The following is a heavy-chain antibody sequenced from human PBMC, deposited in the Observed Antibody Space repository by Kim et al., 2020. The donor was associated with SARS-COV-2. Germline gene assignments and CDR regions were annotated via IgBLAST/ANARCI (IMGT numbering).Heavy chain of an antibody. CDR1: GFTFSSYE. CDR3: ARDGWYSGYSGSG. V-gene: IGHV3-48*03. D-gene: IGHD5-12*01. J-gene: IGHJ4*02. Sequence: GGSLRLSCAASGFTFSSYEMNWVRQAPGKGLEWVSYISSSGSTIYYADSVKGRFTISRDNAKNSLYLQMNSLRAEDTAVYYCARDGWYSGYSGSGWGQGTLVTVSS. CDR2: ISSSGSTI.